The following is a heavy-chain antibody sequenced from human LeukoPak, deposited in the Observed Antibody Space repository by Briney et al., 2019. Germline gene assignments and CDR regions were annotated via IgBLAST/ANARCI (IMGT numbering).Heavy chain of an antibody. D-gene: IGHD3-10*01. J-gene: IGHJ4*02. Sequence: SQTLSLTCAISGDSVSSNSAAWNWIRQSPSRGLEWLGRTYYRSKWYNDYAVSVKSRITINPDTSKNQFSLQLNSVTPEDTAVYYCARERGVLWFRDLSSPFDYWGQGTLVTVSS. CDR3: ARERGVLWFRDLSSPFDY. V-gene: IGHV6-1*01. CDR1: GDSVSSNSAA. CDR2: TYYRSKWYN.